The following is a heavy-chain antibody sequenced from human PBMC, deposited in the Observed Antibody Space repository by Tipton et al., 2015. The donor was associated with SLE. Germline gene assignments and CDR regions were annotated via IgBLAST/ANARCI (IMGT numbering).Heavy chain of an antibody. CDR1: GGSISRSSYY. J-gene: IGHJ3*02. CDR2: IYFIGNT. Sequence: TLSLTSTVSGGSISRSSYYWGWVRQPPGKELAWIGSIYFIGNTCYNPYLKSRATISVDTCKTQWFLKLRSLTAADTAVYYCVRGLKSEQLSRRSDAFDIWGQGTNVTVSS. V-gene: IGHV4-39*07. D-gene: IGHD3-16*02. CDR3: VRGLKSEQLSRRSDAFDI.